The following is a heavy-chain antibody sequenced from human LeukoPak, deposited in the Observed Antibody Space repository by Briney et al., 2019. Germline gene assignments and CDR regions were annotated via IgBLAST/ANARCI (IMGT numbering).Heavy chain of an antibody. CDR2: INHSGST. D-gene: IGHD3-3*01. CDR1: GGSLSGYY. J-gene: IGHJ4*02. Sequence: PAETLSLTCAVYGGSLSGYYWSSVRQPPGKGLEWIREINHSGSTNYNSSLKSRVTISEDKSKNQFSLKLSSVTAADQDLYSRARGSRFTILGEVSGLSGVLHWGQGTLVPVSS. V-gene: IGHV4-34*01. CDR3: ARGSRFTILGEVSGLSGVLH.